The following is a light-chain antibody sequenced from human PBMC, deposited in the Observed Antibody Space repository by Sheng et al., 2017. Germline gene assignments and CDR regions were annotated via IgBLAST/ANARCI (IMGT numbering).Light chain of an antibody. CDR3: QQSYSPPWT. CDR1: QSISKW. Sequence: DIQMTQSPSTLSASVGDRVTITCRASQSISKWLAWYQQKPGEAPKLLIYGASILRSGVSSRFSGSASGTDSTLTIRSLQPEDVGTYYCQQSYSPPWTFGQGTKVEIK. J-gene: IGKJ1*01. V-gene: IGKV1-39*01. CDR2: GAS.